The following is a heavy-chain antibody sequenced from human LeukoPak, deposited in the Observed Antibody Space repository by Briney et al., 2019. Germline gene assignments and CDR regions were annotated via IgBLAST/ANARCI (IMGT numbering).Heavy chain of an antibody. CDR2: NNPNSGGT. CDR1: GYTFTDSH. V-gene: IGHV1-2*02. D-gene: IGHD3-16*01. Sequence: GASVKVSCKASGYTFTDSHIHWVRQAPGQGLEWMGWNNPNSGGTNYAQKLQGRVTMTRDTSISTAYMELSRLRSDDTAVYYCARGARFEWGQGTLVTVSS. J-gene: IGHJ4*02. CDR3: ARGARFE.